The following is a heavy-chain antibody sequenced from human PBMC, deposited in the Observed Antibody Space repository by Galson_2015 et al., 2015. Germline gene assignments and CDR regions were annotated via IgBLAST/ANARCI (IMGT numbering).Heavy chain of an antibody. Sequence: SVKVSCKASGYTFSDYAVHWVRQAPGQRLEWVGWINAGNGDTKYSQKFQGRVTITRDTSASTTYMELNGLRSGDTAVYYCAKGLWFAERIGYFLDYWGQGTLVTVSS. CDR3: AKGLWFAERIGYFLDY. J-gene: IGHJ4*02. D-gene: IGHD3-10*01. CDR1: GYTFSDYA. CDR2: INAGNGDT. V-gene: IGHV1-3*01.